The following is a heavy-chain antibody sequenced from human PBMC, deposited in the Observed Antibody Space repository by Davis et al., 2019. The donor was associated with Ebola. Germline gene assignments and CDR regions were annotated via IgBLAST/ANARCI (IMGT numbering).Heavy chain of an antibody. V-gene: IGHV3-11*01. CDR2: ISSSGSTI. D-gene: IGHD6-19*01. CDR3: ARELRGSSGWYAYYYYGMDV. J-gene: IGHJ6*02. Sequence: GGSLRLSCAASGFTFDDYAMHWVRQAPGKGLEWVSYISSSGSTIYYADSVKGRFTISRDNAKNSLYLQMNSLRAEDTAVYYCARELRGSSGWYAYYYYGMDVWGQGTTVTVSS. CDR1: GFTFDDYA.